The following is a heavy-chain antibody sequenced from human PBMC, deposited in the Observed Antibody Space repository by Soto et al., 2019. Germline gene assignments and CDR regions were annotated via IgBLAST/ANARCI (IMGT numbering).Heavy chain of an antibody. J-gene: IGHJ5*02. CDR3: ARAAPNGDYAANWFDP. CDR1: GFSFNTYG. D-gene: IGHD2-8*01. V-gene: IGHV3-33*01. Sequence: QVQLVESGGGVVQPGRSLRLSCDASGFSFNTYGMHWVRQAPGKGLEWVAFIWYDGGSEYYADSVQGRFTVSRDNSKNTLYLQMNSLRVEDTAVYYCARAAPNGDYAANWFDPWGLGTLVIVSS. CDR2: IWYDGGSE.